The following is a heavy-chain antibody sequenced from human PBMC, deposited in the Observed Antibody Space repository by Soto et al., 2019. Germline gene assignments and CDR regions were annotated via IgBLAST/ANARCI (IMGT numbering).Heavy chain of an antibody. V-gene: IGHV3-23*01. CDR1: GFMFNNSA. Sequence: GGSLRLSCKASGFMFNNSAMTWVRQAPGQGLQWVASVSDNGGSRGGTYYADSVKGRFTISRDNSKNTLYLQLDSLTGADTAVYYCERAKAVVIADLDICGQGIMVTVSS. D-gene: IGHD2-21*01. CDR3: ERAKAVVIADLDI. CDR2: VSDNGGSRGGT. J-gene: IGHJ3*02.